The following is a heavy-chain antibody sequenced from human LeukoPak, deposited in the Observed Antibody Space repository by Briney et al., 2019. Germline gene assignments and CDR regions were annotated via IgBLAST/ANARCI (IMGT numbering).Heavy chain of an antibody. V-gene: IGHV3-21*01. D-gene: IGHD1-7*01. J-gene: IGHJ4*02. CDR1: GFSVSSNY. CDR3: ASPLLHTTMTGTTDY. CDR2: ISSTSDFI. Sequence: PGGSLRLSCAASGFSVSSNYMSWVRQAPGKGLEWVSSISSTSDFIFYADSVKGRFTISRDNAKNSLYLQMNSLRVEDTAVYYRASPLLHTTMTGTTDYWGQGTLVAVSA.